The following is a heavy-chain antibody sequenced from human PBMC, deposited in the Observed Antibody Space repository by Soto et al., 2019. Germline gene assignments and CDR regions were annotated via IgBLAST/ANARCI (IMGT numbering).Heavy chain of an antibody. J-gene: IGHJ6*02. V-gene: IGHV3-30*18. CDR1: GFTFSSYC. CDR2: ISYDGSNK. D-gene: IGHD3-10*01. Sequence: PGGSLRLSCAASGFTFSSYCMHWVRQAPGKGLEWVAVISYDGSNKYYADSVKGRFTISRDNSKNTLYLQMNSLRAEDTAVYYCAKRGRLSDYYYYGMDVWGQGTTVTVSS. CDR3: AKRGRLSDYYYYGMDV.